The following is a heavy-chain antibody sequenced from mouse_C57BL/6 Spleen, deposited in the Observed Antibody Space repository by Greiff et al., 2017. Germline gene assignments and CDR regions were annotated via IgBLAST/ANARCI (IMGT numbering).Heavy chain of an antibody. V-gene: IGHV14-4*01. CDR1: GFNIKDDY. J-gene: IGHJ3*01. D-gene: IGHD1-1*01. Sequence: EVQLVESGAELVRPGASVKLSCTASGFNIKDDYMHWVKPRPEQGLEWIGWIDPENGDTEYASKFQGKATITTDTSSNTAYLQLSSLTSEDTAVYYCTLRFITTPAYWGQGTLVTVSA. CDR3: TLRFITTPAY. CDR2: IDPENGDT.